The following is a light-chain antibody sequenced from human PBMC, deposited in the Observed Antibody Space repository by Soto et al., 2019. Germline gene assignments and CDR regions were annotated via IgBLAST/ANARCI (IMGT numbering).Light chain of an antibody. J-gene: IGLJ2*01. V-gene: IGLV2-14*01. CDR2: EVS. Sequence: QSALTQPASVSGSPGQSITISCTGTSSDIGAYNFVSWYQQHPGKAPKLMIYEVSTRPSGVSNRFSGSKSGNTASLTISGLQAEDEADYFCCSYTSSSTLVFGGGTKLTVL. CDR1: SSDIGAYNF. CDR3: CSYTSSSTLV.